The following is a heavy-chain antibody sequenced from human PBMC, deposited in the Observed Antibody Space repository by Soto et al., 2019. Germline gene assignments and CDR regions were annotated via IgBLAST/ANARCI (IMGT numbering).Heavy chain of an antibody. CDR1: GYTFTSYG. Sequence: GASVKVSCKASGYTFTSYGISWVRQAPGQGLEWMGWISAYNGNTNYAQKLQGRVAMTTDTSTSTAYMELRSLRSDDTAVYYCARGCSTNCRAGFDISGQGTMLTVSS. V-gene: IGHV1-18*01. CDR2: ISAYNGNT. CDR3: ARGCSTNCRAGFDI. J-gene: IGHJ3*02. D-gene: IGHD2-2*01.